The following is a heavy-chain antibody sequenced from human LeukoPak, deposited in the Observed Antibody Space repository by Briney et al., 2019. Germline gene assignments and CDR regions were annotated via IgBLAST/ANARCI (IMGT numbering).Heavy chain of an antibody. CDR1: GGSISSYY. CDR2: IYTSGST. CDR3: ARARRGYSYGQTPFDY. Sequence: SETLSLTCTVSGGSISSYYWSWLRQPAGKGLEWIGRIYTSGSTNYNPSLKSRVTISVDTSKNQFSLKLSSVTAADTAVYYCARARRGYSYGQTPFDYWGQGTLVTVSS. J-gene: IGHJ4*02. D-gene: IGHD5-18*01. V-gene: IGHV4-4*07.